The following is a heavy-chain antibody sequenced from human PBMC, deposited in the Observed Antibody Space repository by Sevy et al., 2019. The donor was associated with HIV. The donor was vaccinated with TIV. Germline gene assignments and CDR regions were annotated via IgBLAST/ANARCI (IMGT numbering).Heavy chain of an antibody. CDR3: ARDYYGSGSYSSDAFDI. D-gene: IGHD3-10*01. CDR1: GGSISSYY. J-gene: IGHJ3*02. V-gene: IGHV4-59*01. CDR2: IYYSGST. Sequence: SETLSLTCTVSGGSISSYYWSWIRQPPGKGLEWIGYIYYSGSTNYNPSLKSRVTISVDTSKNQFSLKLSSVTAVDTAVYYCARDYYGSGSYSSDAFDIWGQGTMVTVSS.